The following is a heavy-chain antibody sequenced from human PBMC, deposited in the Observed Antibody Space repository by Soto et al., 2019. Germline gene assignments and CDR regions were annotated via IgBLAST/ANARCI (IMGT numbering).Heavy chain of an antibody. J-gene: IGHJ4*02. D-gene: IGHD1-1*01. CDR3: AREPETAQPEGVDF. Sequence: ASVKVSCKASGYTFSDYYIHWVRQAPGQGLEWMGWINPNSGGTMYAPKFQGGVTMTRDTSITAAYMELSRLRSGDTAVYYCAREPETAQPEGVDFWGQGTLDTSSS. CDR2: INPNSGGT. V-gene: IGHV1-2*02. CDR1: GYTFSDYY.